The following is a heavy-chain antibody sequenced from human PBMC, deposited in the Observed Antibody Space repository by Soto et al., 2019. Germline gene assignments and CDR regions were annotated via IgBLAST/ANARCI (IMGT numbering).Heavy chain of an antibody. CDR3: AKDRNYYDSSGYDY. Sequence: GGSLRLSCAASGFTFNSYAMSWVRQAPGKGLEWVSTIIGSGGSTYYADSVKGRFSVSRDNSKNTLYLQMNSLRAEDTAVYYCAKDRNYYDSSGYDYWGQGTLVTVS. CDR1: GFTFNSYA. J-gene: IGHJ4*02. V-gene: IGHV3-23*01. D-gene: IGHD3-22*01. CDR2: IIGSGGST.